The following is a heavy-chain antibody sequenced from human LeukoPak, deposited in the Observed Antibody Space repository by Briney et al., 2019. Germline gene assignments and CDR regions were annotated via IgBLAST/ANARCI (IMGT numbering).Heavy chain of an antibody. CDR2: INPNSVGT. CDR1: GYTFTDYY. Sequence: ASVKVSCKASGYTFTDYYMHWVRQAPGQGLEWMGWINPNSVGTNYAQKFQGRVTLTRDTSITTAYMELNRLTSDDAAVYYCARRIPAAGHSSYYFDSWGQEALVTVSS. J-gene: IGHJ4*02. D-gene: IGHD6-13*01. V-gene: IGHV1-2*02. CDR3: ARRIPAAGHSSYYFDS.